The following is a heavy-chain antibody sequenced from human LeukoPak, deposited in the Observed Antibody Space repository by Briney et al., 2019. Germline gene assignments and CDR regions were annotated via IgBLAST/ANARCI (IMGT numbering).Heavy chain of an antibody. J-gene: IGHJ5*02. V-gene: IGHV3-7*01. CDR2: IKQDGSEK. CDR1: GFTFSIYW. CDR3: AREALYYYDSSGYYNPDWFDP. D-gene: IGHD3-22*01. Sequence: GGSLRLSCAASGFTFSIYWMSWVRQAPGKGLEWVANIKQDGSEKYYVDSVKGRFTISRDNAKNSLYLQMNSLRAEDTAVYYCAREALYYYDSSGYYNPDWFDPWGQGTLVTVSS.